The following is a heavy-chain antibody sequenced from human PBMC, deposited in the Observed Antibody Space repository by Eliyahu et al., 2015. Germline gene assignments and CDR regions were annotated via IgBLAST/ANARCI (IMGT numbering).Heavy chain of an antibody. D-gene: IGHD4-17*01. Sequence: QVQLVQSGAEVTKPGASXKVSCKASGYPFTTXYIHWVRQVPGQGVGWLGLIDPGGANTVYAQKFQGRVTMTRNTSTRTVYMEMTSLRSEDAAVYYCARTTVTSQYFQYWGQGTLVTVSS. V-gene: IGHV1-46*01. CDR2: IDPGGANT. CDR3: ARTTVTSQYFQY. CDR1: GYPFTTXY. J-gene: IGHJ1*01.